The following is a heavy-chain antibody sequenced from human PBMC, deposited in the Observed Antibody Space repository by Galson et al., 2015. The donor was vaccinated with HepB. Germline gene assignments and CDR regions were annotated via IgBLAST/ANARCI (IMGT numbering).Heavy chain of an antibody. V-gene: IGHV1-18*04. CDR2: ISAYNGNT. D-gene: IGHD5-18*01. Sequence: SVKVSCKASGYTFTSYGISWVRQAPGQGLEWMGWISAYNGNTNYAQKLQGRVTMTTDTSTSTAYMELRSLRSDDTAVYYCARVGDYLGYSYGLPDYWGQGTLVTVSS. J-gene: IGHJ4*02. CDR3: ARVGDYLGYSYGLPDY. CDR1: GYTFTSYG.